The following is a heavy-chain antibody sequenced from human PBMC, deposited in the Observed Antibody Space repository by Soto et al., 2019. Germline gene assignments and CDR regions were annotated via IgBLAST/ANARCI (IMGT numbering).Heavy chain of an antibody. CDR1: GGSISSYY. CDR2: IYYSGST. D-gene: IGHD4-17*01. V-gene: IGHV4-59*08. CDR3: AIAKGQSGDYFDY. Sequence: QVQLQESGPGLVKPSETLSLTCTVSGGSISSYYWSWIRQPPGKGLEWIGYIYYSGSTNYNPSLKSRVTISVDTSKNQFSLKLSSLTAADTAVYYCAIAKGQSGDYFDYWGQGTLVSVSS. J-gene: IGHJ4*02.